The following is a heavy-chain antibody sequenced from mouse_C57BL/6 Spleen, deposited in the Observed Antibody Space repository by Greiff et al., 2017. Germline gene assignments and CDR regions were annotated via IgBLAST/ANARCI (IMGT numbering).Heavy chain of an antibody. CDR3: ARRDYGSGYFDY. CDR1: GYTFTSYW. CDR2: IYPSDSET. D-gene: IGHD1-1*01. Sequence: QVQLQQPGAELVRPGSSVKLSCKASGYTFTSYWMDWVKQRPGQGLEWIGNIYPSDSETHYNQKFKDKATLTVDKSSSTAYMQLSSLTSEDSAVYYCARRDYGSGYFDYWGQGTTLTVSS. V-gene: IGHV1-61*01. J-gene: IGHJ2*01.